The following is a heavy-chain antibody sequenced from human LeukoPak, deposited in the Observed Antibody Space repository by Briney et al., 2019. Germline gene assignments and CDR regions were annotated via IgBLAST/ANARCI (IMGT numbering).Heavy chain of an antibody. CDR1: GYTFTGYY. V-gene: IGHV1-2*02. Sequence: ASVKVSCKASGYTFTGYYMHWVRQAPGQGLEWMGWINPNSGGTNYAQKFQGRVTMTRDTSISTAYMELSSLRSEDTAVYYCARDDTMVRGVRYYMDVWGKGTTVTVSS. J-gene: IGHJ6*03. D-gene: IGHD3-10*01. CDR3: ARDDTMVRGVRYYMDV. CDR2: INPNSGGT.